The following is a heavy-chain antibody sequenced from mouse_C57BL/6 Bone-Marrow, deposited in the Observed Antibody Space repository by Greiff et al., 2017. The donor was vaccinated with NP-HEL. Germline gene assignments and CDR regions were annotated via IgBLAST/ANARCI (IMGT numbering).Heavy chain of an antibody. V-gene: IGHV6-3*01. CDR1: GFTFSNYW. Sequence: EVKVEESGGGLVQPGGSMKLSCVASGFTFSNYWMNWVRQSPEKGLEWVAQIRLKSDNYATHYAESVKGRFTISRDDSKSSVYLQMNNLRAEDTGSYYCTDYYGGYFDVWGTGTTVTVSS. CDR3: TDYYGGYFDV. CDR2: IRLKSDNYAT. D-gene: IGHD1-1*01. J-gene: IGHJ1*03.